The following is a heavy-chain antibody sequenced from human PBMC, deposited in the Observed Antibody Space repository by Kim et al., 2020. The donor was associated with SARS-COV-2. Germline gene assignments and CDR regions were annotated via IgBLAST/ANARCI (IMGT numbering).Heavy chain of an antibody. V-gene: IGHV4-34*01. CDR1: GGSFSGYY. Sequence: SETLSLTCAVYGGSFSGYYWSWIRQPPGKGLEWIGEINHSGSTNYNPSLKSRVTISVDTSKNQFSLKLSSVTAADTAVYYCARAYGSGSYSDGMDVWGQGTTVTVSS. CDR3: ARAYGSGSYSDGMDV. D-gene: IGHD3-10*01. CDR2: INHSGST. J-gene: IGHJ6*02.